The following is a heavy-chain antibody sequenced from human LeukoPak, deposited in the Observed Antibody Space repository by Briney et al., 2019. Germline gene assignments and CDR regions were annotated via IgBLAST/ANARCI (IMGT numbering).Heavy chain of an antibody. Sequence: GGSLRLSCAASGFTFSSYDMSWVRQAPGKGLEWVSAISGSGGGTYYADSVKGRFTISRDNSKNTLYLQLNSLRAEDTAVYYCAKASRYWDRGRYYYYYGMDVWGQGTTVTVSS. CDR1: GFTFSSYD. D-gene: IGHD1-26*01. V-gene: IGHV3-23*01. CDR3: AKASRYWDRGRYYYYYGMDV. J-gene: IGHJ6*02. CDR2: ISGSGGGT.